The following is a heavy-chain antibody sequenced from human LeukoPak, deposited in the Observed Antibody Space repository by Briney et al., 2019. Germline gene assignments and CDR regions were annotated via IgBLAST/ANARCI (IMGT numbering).Heavy chain of an antibody. V-gene: IGHV5-51*01. CDR2: IYPGDSDT. CDR3: ARHAENDSGGYYGESAFDI. D-gene: IGHD3-22*01. CDR1: GYSFTSYW. J-gene: IGHJ3*02. Sequence: GESLKISCKGSGYSFTSYWIGWVRQMPGKGLEWMGIIYPGDSDTRYSPSFQGQVTISADKSISTAYLQWSSLKASDTAMYYCARHAENDSGGYYGESAFDIWGQGTMVTVSS.